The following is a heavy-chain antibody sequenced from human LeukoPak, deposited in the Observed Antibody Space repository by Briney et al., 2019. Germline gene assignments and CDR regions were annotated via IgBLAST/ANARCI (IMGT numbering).Heavy chain of an antibody. CDR2: IYYSGST. CDR1: GGSVSSGSYY. Sequence: SETLSLTCTVSGGSVSSGSYYWSWIRQPPGKGLEWIGYIYYSGSTNYNPSLKSRVTISVDTSKNQFSLKLSSVTAADTAVYYCARGYCSGGSCYYYYYYGMDVWGQGTTVTVSS. J-gene: IGHJ6*02. CDR3: ARGYCSGGSCYYYYYYGMDV. D-gene: IGHD2-15*01. V-gene: IGHV4-61*01.